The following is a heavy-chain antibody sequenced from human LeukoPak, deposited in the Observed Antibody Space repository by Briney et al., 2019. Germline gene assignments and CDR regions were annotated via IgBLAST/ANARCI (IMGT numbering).Heavy chain of an antibody. J-gene: IGHJ4*02. V-gene: IGHV3-23*01. CDR3: AKPAIAVPHWNFDY. CDR2: ISGSGDAT. Sequence: HPGGSLRLSCAASGFTFSAYTMSWVRQAPGKGLEWVSAISGSGDATYYADSVKGRFAISRDDSKNTLYLQMNSLRAEDTAVYFCAKPAIAVPHWNFDYWGQGTLVTVSS. CDR1: GFTFSAYT. D-gene: IGHD6-19*01.